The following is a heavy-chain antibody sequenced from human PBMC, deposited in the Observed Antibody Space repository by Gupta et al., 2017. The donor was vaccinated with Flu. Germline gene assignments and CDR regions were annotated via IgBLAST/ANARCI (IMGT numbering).Heavy chain of an antibody. CDR1: DFLFSSYG. J-gene: IGHJ6*02. V-gene: IGHV3-30*18. CDR2: ISYDGSDK. CDR3: AKDITFRGSDISLRYFGMDV. D-gene: IGHD3-10*01. Sequence: QVQLVESGGGVVQPGRSLRLSCEASDFLFSSYGMHWVRQAPGKGLEWVTLISYDGSDKYYADSVKGRFSVSRDNSMNTLYLQMNSLRAEDTAVYYCAKDITFRGSDISLRYFGMDVWGQGTTVTVSS.